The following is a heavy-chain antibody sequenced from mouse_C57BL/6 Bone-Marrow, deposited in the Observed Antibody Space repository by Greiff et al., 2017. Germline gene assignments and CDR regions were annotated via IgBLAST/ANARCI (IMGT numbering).Heavy chain of an antibody. Sequence: QVQLQQSGPGLVQPSQSLSITCTVSGFSLTSYGVHWVRQSPGKGLEWLGVIWSGGSTDYNAAFMSRLSTTKANSKSQVFFKMNSLQADDTAIYYCAKNRAYGSFYFDYWGQGTTPPVSS. V-gene: IGHV2-5*01. CDR3: AKNRAYGSFYFDY. CDR2: IWSGGST. D-gene: IGHD3-1*01. CDR1: GFSLTSYG. J-gene: IGHJ2*01.